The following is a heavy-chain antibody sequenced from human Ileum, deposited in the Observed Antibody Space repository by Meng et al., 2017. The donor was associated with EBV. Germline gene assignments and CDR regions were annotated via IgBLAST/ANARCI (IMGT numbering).Heavy chain of an antibody. CDR1: GGSISSSNW. V-gene: IGHV4-4*02. J-gene: IGHJ4*02. CDR2: IHHTEST. Sequence: QAHLQESGPGLLKPSGTLSLTCAVSGGSISSSNWWSWVRQAPGKGLEWIGEIHHTESTNYNPSLKSRVTISVDKSKNQFSLKLSSVAAADTAVYYCARESYSDSSGYYSLDYWGQGSLVTVSS. D-gene: IGHD3-22*01. CDR3: ARESYSDSSGYYSLDY.